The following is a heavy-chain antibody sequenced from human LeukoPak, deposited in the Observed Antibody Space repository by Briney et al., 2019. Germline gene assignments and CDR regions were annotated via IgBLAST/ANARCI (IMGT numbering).Heavy chain of an antibody. CDR1: GFTVSSNY. Sequence: KPGGSLRLSCAASGFTVSSNYMSWVRQPPGKGLEWIGYIYYSGSTNYNPSLKSRVTISVDTSKNQFSLKLSSVTAADTAVYYCARVRRNYGGSGYYYYYMDVWGKGTTVTVSS. D-gene: IGHD4-11*01. CDR3: ARVRRNYGGSGYYYYYMDV. CDR2: IYYSGST. J-gene: IGHJ6*03. V-gene: IGHV4-59*02.